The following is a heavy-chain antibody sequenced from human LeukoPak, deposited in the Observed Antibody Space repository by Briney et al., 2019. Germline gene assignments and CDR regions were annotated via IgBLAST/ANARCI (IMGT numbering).Heavy chain of an antibody. J-gene: IGHJ4*02. D-gene: IGHD1-14*01. Sequence: GGSLRLSCAASGFTFSSYSMNWVRQAPGKGLEWGSSISSSSSYIYYADSVKGRFTISRDNAKNSLYLQMNSLRAEDTAVYYCARDAEWQLGLIDYWGQGTLVTVSS. CDR3: ARDAEWQLGLIDY. CDR1: GFTFSSYS. CDR2: ISSSSSYI. V-gene: IGHV3-21*01.